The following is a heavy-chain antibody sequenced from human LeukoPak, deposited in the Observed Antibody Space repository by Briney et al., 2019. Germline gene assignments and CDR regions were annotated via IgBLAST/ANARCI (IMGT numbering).Heavy chain of an antibody. D-gene: IGHD5-18*01. Sequence: PSETLSLTCTVSGCSISGYYWSWIRQPPGKGLEWIGYIYYSGSTNSNPSLKSRVTISVDTSKNQFSLKLSSVTAADTAIYYCARHSARHTDFDYWGQGTLVTVSS. CDR1: GCSISGYY. CDR3: ARHSARHTDFDY. J-gene: IGHJ4*02. V-gene: IGHV4-59*08. CDR2: IYYSGST.